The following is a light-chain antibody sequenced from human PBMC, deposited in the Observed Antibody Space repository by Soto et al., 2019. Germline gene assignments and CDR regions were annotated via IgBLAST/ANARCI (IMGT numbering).Light chain of an antibody. CDR2: AAS. CDR3: LQDYGDSWT. CDR1: RDVGSD. Sequence: IQMTQSPSSLSASVGDRVTITCRASRDVGSDVSWYQQKPGQAPKLLIYAASNLYTGVPSRFSGSRSGTEFTLTISSLQPEDFASYYCLQDYGDSWTFGQGTKVDIK. J-gene: IGKJ1*01. V-gene: IGKV1-6*01.